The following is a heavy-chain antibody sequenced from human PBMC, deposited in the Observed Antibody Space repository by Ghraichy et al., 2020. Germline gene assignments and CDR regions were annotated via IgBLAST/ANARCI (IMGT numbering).Heavy chain of an antibody. J-gene: IGHJ4*02. CDR2: TYYRSKWYN. V-gene: IGHV6-1*01. CDR3: ARDSSVGDGRNPCFDF. D-gene: IGHD5-24*01. CDR1: GDSVSSNSGA. Sequence: LSLTCAISGDSVSSNSGAWNWIRQSSSRGLEWLGRTYYRSKWYNDYALSVKSRITINPDTSKNQFSLQLNSVTLEDTAVYYCARDSSVGDGRNPCFDFWGQGTLVTVSS.